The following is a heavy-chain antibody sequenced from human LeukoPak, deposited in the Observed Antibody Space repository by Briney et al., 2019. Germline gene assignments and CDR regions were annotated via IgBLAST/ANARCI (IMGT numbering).Heavy chain of an antibody. CDR3: ARDAAAAGPWYYYYMDV. D-gene: IGHD6-13*01. CDR1: GGTFSSYA. J-gene: IGHJ6*03. CDR2: IIPIFGTA. V-gene: IGHV1-69*13. Sequence: EASVKVSCKASGGTFSSYAISWVRQAPGQGLEWMGGIIPIFGTANYAQKFQGRVTITADESTSTAYMELSSLRSEDTAVYYCARDAAAAGPWYYYYMDVWGKGTTVTVSS.